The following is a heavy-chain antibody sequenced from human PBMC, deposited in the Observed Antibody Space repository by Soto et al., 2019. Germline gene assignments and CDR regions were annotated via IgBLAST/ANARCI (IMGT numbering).Heavy chain of an antibody. CDR3: ARDPPGSIAAAGTRYYYYGMDV. Sequence: GGPVKVSCKASGYTFTGYYMHWVRQAPGQGLEWMGWINPNSGGTNYAQKFQGRVTMTRDTSISTAYMELSRLRSDDTAVYYCARDPPGSIAAAGTRYYYYGMDVWGQGTTVTVSS. J-gene: IGHJ6*02. V-gene: IGHV1-2*02. CDR2: INPNSGGT. D-gene: IGHD6-13*01. CDR1: GYTFTGYY.